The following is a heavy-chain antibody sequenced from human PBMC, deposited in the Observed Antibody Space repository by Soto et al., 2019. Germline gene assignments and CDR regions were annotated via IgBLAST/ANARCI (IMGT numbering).Heavy chain of an antibody. D-gene: IGHD2-2*01. CDR2: INAYNGST. V-gene: IGHV1-46*03. CDR1: GDGLASYC. Sequence: ASVELSSKASGDGLASYCMSWVRQAPGQGLEWMGLINAYNGSTSYAQKFQGRVTMTRDTSTSTVYMELSSLRSEDTAVYYCARDPAVPAAHYYMDVWGKGTTVTVYS. CDR3: ARDPAVPAAHYYMDV. J-gene: IGHJ6*03.